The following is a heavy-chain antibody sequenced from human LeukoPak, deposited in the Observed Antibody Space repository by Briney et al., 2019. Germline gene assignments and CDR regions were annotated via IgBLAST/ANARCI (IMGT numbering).Heavy chain of an antibody. J-gene: IGHJ4*02. Sequence: GGSLRLSCAASGFTFSSYSMNWVRQAPGKGLEWVSSISSSSNYIYYADSVKGRFTISRDNAKNSLYLQMNSLRAEDTAVYYCAREWGIAVIDYWGQGTLVTVSS. CDR2: ISSSSNYI. D-gene: IGHD6-19*01. V-gene: IGHV3-21*01. CDR1: GFTFSSYS. CDR3: AREWGIAVIDY.